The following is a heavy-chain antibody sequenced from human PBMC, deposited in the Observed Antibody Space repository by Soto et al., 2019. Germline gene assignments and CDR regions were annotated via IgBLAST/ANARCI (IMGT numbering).Heavy chain of an antibody. V-gene: IGHV5-51*01. CDR3: AKFPPHSVGTSPLEVYGMDV. J-gene: IGHJ6*02. D-gene: IGHD2-15*01. CDR2: IYPGDSDT. CDR1: GYSFTSYW. Sequence: PGESLKISCKGSGYSFTSYWIGWVRQMPGKGLECMGFIYPGDSDTRYSPSFQGQVTISADNSKNTLYLQMNSLRIEDAAVYYCAKFPPHSVGTSPLEVYGMDVWGQGTTVTVSS.